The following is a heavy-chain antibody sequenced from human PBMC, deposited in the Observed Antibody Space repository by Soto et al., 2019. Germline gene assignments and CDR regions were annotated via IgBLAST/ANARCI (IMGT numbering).Heavy chain of an antibody. CDR3: AXGPYYYDSSGYYYEFDY. Sequence: SVKVSCKGSGGTFSSYAISWVRQAPGQGLEWMGGIIPIFGTANYAQKFQGRVTITADESTSTAYMELSSLRSEDTAVYYCAXGPYYYDSSGYYYEFDYWGQGTLVTVSS. D-gene: IGHD3-22*01. CDR1: GGTFSSYA. V-gene: IGHV1-69*13. CDR2: IIPIFGTA. J-gene: IGHJ4*02.